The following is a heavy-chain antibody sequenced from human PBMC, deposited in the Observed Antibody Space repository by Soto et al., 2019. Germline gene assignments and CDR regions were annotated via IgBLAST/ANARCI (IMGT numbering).Heavy chain of an antibody. D-gene: IGHD3-10*01. CDR3: ARRGFRYYYYYMDV. CDR2: INHSGST. V-gene: IGHV4-34*01. CDR1: GGSFSGYY. Sequence: PSETLSLTCAVYGGSFSGYYLSWIRQPPGKGLEWIGEINHSGSTNYNLSLKSRVTISVDTSKNQFSLKLSSVTAADTAVYYCARRGFRYYYYYMDVWGKGTTVTVSS. J-gene: IGHJ6*03.